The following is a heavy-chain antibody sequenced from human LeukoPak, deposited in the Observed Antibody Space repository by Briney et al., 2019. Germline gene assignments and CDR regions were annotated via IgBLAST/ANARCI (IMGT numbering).Heavy chain of an antibody. CDR3: AKGQITMVRGVNLSYYYYMDV. CDR1: GFTFSTSS. V-gene: IGHV3-23*01. D-gene: IGHD3-10*01. Sequence: SGGSLRLSCAASGFTFSTSSMNWVRQAPGKGLEWVSAISGSGGSTYYADSVKGRFTISRDNSKDTLYLQMNSLRAEDTAVYYCAKGQITMVRGVNLSYYYYMDVWGKGTTVTISS. CDR2: ISGSGGST. J-gene: IGHJ6*03.